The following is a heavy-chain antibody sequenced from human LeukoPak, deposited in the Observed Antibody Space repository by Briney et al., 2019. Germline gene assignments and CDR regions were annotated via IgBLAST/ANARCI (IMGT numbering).Heavy chain of an antibody. D-gene: IGHD5-18*01. Sequence: GGSLRLSCAASGFTFNSYTMNWVRQAPGKGLEWVSGISGGGGSSNYADSVKGRFTISRDNSKNTLYLQMNSLRAEDTAVYYCAKGSGQIQLWSNFDYWGQGTLVTVSS. V-gene: IGHV3-23*01. J-gene: IGHJ4*02. CDR1: GFTFNSYT. CDR3: AKGSGQIQLWSNFDY. CDR2: ISGGGGSS.